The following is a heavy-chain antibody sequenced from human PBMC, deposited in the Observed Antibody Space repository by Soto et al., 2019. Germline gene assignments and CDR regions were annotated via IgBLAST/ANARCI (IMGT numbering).Heavy chain of an antibody. Sequence: QVQLVESGGRVVQPGGSLRLSCAASGFMFSRYAIHWVRQAPGKGLEWVAVISKDGSVKYYADSVRGRFSISRDKSKNTVCREMNGMRVCDRAVYYFAWSRSGALPDSFGDWGQGTLVTVPS. CDR2: ISKDGSVK. V-gene: IGHV3-30-3*01. CDR1: GFMFSRYA. J-gene: IGHJ4*03. CDR3: AWSRSGALPDSFGD. D-gene: IGHD3-3*01.